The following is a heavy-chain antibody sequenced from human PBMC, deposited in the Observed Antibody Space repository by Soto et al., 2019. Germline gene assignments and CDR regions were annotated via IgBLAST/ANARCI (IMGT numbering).Heavy chain of an antibody. J-gene: IGHJ5*02. CDR3: AKENWDTPDP. V-gene: IGHV3-30*18. Sequence: RQAPGKGLEWVAVISYDGSNKYYADSVKGRFTISRDNSKNSLFLQMNNLTVEDTAVYYCAKENWDTPDPWCQGTLVTVSS. D-gene: IGHD7-27*01. CDR2: ISYDGSNK.